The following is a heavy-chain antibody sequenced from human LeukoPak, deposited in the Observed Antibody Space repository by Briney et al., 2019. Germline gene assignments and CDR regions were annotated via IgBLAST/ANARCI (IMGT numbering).Heavy chain of an antibody. V-gene: IGHV5-51*01. CDR1: GYSFSNYW. CDR2: IYPGDSDT. J-gene: IGHJ4*02. D-gene: IGHD4-11*01. Sequence: NLGESLKISCKGSGYSFSNYWIGWVRQMPGKGLEWMGIIYPGDSDTRYSPSFQGQVTISADKSISTAYLQWSSLKASDTAMYYCARLAYSNSDYWGQGTLVTVSS. CDR3: ARLAYSNSDY.